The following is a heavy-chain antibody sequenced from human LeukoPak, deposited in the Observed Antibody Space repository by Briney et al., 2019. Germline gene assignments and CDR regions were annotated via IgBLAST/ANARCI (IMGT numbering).Heavy chain of an antibody. V-gene: IGHV7-4-1*02. CDR1: GYTFTGYY. J-gene: IGHJ5*02. CDR2: INTNTGNP. D-gene: IGHD6-19*01. CDR3: ASLQWLTGYWFDP. Sequence: GASVKVSCKASGYTFTGYYMHWVRQAPGQGLEWMGWINTNTGNPTYAQGFTGRFVFSLDTSVSTAYLQISSLKAEDTAVYYCASLQWLTGYWFDPWGQGTLVTVSS.